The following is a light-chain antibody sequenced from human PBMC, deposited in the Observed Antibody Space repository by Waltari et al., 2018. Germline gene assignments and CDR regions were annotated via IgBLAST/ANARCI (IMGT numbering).Light chain of an antibody. Sequence: DIVMTQSPLSLPVTPGDPASISCRPSQSLLHRNGYNYLDWYVQKPGQSPQLLIYLGSHRASGVPDRFSGSGSGRDFTLKISRVEAEDVGVYYCMQALQTLGTFGGGTKVEIK. CDR2: LGS. J-gene: IGKJ4*01. V-gene: IGKV2-28*01. CDR3: MQALQTLGT. CDR1: QSLLHRNGYNY.